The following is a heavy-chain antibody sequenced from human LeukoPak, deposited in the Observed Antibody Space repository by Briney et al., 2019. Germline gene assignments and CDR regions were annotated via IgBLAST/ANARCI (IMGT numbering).Heavy chain of an antibody. CDR3: ASMRFGELLSCDPPVVGMDV. D-gene: IGHD3-10*01. J-gene: IGHJ6*04. CDR2: INPNSGCT. CDR1: GYTFTGYY. Sequence: ASVKVSCKASGYTFTGYYMHWVRQAPGQGLEWMGWINPNSGCTNYAQKFQGRVTQTRDTPINTDNMELGRLKSGDTGVYYCASMRFGELLSCDPPVVGMDVWGEGTTVTVSS. V-gene: IGHV1-2*02.